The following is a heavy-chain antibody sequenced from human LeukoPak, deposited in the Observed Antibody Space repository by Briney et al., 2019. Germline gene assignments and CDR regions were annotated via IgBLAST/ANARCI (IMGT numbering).Heavy chain of an antibody. CDR3: ARDGDGYNFNYYYMDV. J-gene: IGHJ6*03. D-gene: IGHD5-24*01. CDR2: IYHSGST. Sequence: SETLSLTCTVSGYSISSGYYWGWIRQPPGKGLEWIGSIYHSGSTYYNPSLKSRVTISVDTSENQFSLKLSSVTAADTAVYYCARDGDGYNFNYYYMDVWGKGTTVTVSS. V-gene: IGHV4-38-2*02. CDR1: GYSISSGYY.